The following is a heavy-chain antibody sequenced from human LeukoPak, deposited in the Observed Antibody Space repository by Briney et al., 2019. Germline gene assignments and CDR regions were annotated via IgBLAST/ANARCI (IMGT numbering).Heavy chain of an antibody. CDR1: GYTFTGYY. CDR3: ARWPASGYYDSRAKYYFDY. D-gene: IGHD3-22*01. J-gene: IGHJ4*02. Sequence: ASVKVSCKASGYTFTGYYLHWVRQAPGQGLEWMGWINPNSGGTNYAQKFQGRVTMIRDTSISTAYMELSRLRSDDTAVYYCARWPASGYYDSRAKYYFDYWGQGTLVTVSS. CDR2: INPNSGGT. V-gene: IGHV1-2*02.